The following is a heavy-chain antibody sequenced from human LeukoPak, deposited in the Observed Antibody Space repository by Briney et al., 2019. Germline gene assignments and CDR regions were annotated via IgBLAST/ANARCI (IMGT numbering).Heavy chain of an antibody. CDR2: IRYDGSNK. Sequence: GGSLRLSCAASGFTFSSYGMHWVRQAPGKGLEWVAFIRYDGSNKYYADSVKGRFTISRDNSKNTLYLQMNSLRAEDTAVYYCAKRGGDYGGNSGLGAFDIWGQGTMVTVSS. J-gene: IGHJ3*02. V-gene: IGHV3-30*02. CDR3: AKRGGDYGGNSGLGAFDI. D-gene: IGHD4-23*01. CDR1: GFTFSSYG.